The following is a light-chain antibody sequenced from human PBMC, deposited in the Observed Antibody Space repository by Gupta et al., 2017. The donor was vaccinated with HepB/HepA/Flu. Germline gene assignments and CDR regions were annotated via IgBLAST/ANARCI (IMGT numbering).Light chain of an antibody. CDR3: QSSGGTNVV. V-gene: IGLV6-57*03. Sequence: NFVLTQPHSVSESPGKTVIISCTRNSGSIASSFVQWYQQRPGSAPTTVIYEDNQRPSGVPDRFSGSIDSSSNAASLTISGLRTEDEADYDCQSSGGTNVVFGGGTKLTVL. CDR1: SGSIASSF. J-gene: IGLJ2*01. CDR2: EDN.